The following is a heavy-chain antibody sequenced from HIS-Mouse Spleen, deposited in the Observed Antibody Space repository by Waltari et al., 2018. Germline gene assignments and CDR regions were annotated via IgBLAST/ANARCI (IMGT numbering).Heavy chain of an antibody. CDR3: ATWGMGYYYYGMDV. Sequence: EVQLVESGGGLVQPGGSLRLSCAASGFTVSTNYMSWVRPAPGKGLEWVSVIYSGGSTYYADSVKGRFTISRDNSKNTLYLQMNSLRAEDTAVYYCATWGMGYYYYGMDVWGQGTTVTVSS. CDR2: IYSGGST. V-gene: IGHV3-66*01. CDR1: GFTVSTNY. D-gene: IGHD7-27*01. J-gene: IGHJ6*02.